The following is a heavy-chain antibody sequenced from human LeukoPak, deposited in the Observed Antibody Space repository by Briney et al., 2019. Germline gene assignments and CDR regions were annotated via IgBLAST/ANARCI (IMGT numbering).Heavy chain of an antibody. D-gene: IGHD4-17*01. V-gene: IGHV1-18*01. J-gene: IGHJ4*02. CDR1: GYTFTSYG. Sequence: ASVKVSCKASGYTFTSYGISWVRQAPGQGLEWMGWISAYNGNTNYAQKLQGRVTMTTDTSTSTAYMELRSLRSDDTAAYYCARDCSHDYGDCNFDYWGQGTLVTVSS. CDR3: ARDCSHDYGDCNFDY. CDR2: ISAYNGNT.